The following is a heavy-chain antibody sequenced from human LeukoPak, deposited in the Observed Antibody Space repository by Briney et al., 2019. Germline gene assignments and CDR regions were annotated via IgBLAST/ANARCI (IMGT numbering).Heavy chain of an antibody. V-gene: IGHV1-69*13. J-gene: IGHJ1*01. CDR2: IIPMFGTA. Sequence: GASVKVSCKASGGTFSSYATSWVRQAPGEGLEGMGRIIPMFGTADYAHKFQGRVTITADESTETAYMELSSLRSEDTAIYYCARDGHRGFREHWGQGTLVTVSS. CDR3: ARDGHRGFREH. CDR1: GGTFSSYA. D-gene: IGHD3-10*01.